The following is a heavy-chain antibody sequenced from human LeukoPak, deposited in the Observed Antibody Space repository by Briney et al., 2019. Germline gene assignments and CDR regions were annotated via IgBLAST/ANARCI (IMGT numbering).Heavy chain of an antibody. D-gene: IGHD4-17*01. CDR3: TTDYGDDLFGGFDF. CDR2: IRGKANSYAT. V-gene: IGHV3-73*01. Sequence: PGGSLRLSCAVSGFTCSGSAMHWVRQASGKGLEWVGLIRGKANSYATEYAASVKGRFTISSDDSKNTAYLQMNSLKTKDTAVYYCTTDYGDDLFGGFDFWGQGTMVTVSS. J-gene: IGHJ3*01. CDR1: GFTCSGSA.